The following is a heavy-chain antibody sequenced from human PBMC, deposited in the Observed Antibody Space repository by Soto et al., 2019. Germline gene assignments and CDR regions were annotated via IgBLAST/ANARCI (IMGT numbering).Heavy chain of an antibody. CDR2: INPKSGGT. J-gene: IGHJ5*02. CDR3: ARDPHEFWTSYWFDP. V-gene: IGHV1-2*02. Sequence: ASVKVSCKAAGYTFTGYCMHWVRQAPGQGLEWMGWINPKSGGTNYAQKFQGRVTLTTDTSTSTAYMELRSLRSDDTAIYYCARDPHEFWTSYWFDPWGQGTPVTVSS. D-gene: IGHD3-3*01. CDR1: GYTFTGYC.